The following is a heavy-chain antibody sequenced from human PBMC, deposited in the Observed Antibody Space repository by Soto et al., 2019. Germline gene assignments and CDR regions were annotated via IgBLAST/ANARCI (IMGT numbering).Heavy chain of an antibody. CDR3: ARELPLYGSGSYIRFDP. D-gene: IGHD3-10*01. CDR2: INPNSGGT. J-gene: IGHJ5*02. V-gene: IGHV1-2*02. Sequence: EASVKVSCKASGYTFTGYYMHWVRQAPGQGLEWMGWINPNSGGTNYAQKFQGRVTMTRDTSISTAYMELSRLRSDDTAVYYCARELPLYGSGSYIRFDPWGQGTLVTVSS. CDR1: GYTFTGYY.